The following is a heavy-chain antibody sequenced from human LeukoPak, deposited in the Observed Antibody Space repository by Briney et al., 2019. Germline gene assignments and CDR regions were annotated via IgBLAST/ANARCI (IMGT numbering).Heavy chain of an antibody. CDR2: IWYDGSNK. J-gene: IGHJ4*02. CDR1: GFTFSSYG. D-gene: IGHD1-14*01. CDR3: AKDKGAVTGTFDY. Sequence: GGSLRLSCAASGFTFSSYGMHWVRQAPGKGLEWVAVIWYDGSNKFYADSVKGRFTISRDNSKNTLYLQMNSLRAEDTAVYYCAKDKGAVTGTFDYWGQGTLVTVSS. V-gene: IGHV3-33*06.